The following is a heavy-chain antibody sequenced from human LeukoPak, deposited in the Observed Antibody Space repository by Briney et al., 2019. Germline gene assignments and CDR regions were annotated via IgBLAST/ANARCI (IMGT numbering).Heavy chain of an antibody. V-gene: IGHV3-23*01. Sequence: GGSLRLSCAVSGFTFSSNAMSWVRQTPEKGLEWVSAISGSGANTYYADSVKGRFTISRDNSKNTLYLQMSSLRADDTAVYYCAKGPLIEVAGTTWDYWGQGTLVTVSS. CDR3: AKGPLIEVAGTTWDY. CDR2: ISGSGANT. J-gene: IGHJ4*02. D-gene: IGHD6-19*01. CDR1: GFTFSSNA.